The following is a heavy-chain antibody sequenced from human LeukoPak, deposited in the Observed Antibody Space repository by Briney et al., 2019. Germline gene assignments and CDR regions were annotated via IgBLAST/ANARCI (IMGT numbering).Heavy chain of an antibody. CDR1: GYTFTNYG. Sequence: ASVKVSCKASGYTFTNYGVSWVRQAPGQGLEWMGSISGYNGNRNYPQRLQGRVTMTTDTSTRTVYMELRSLRSDDTAVYYCARGTWSGLKIAAAGFDAFDIWGQGTMVTV. D-gene: IGHD6-13*01. V-gene: IGHV1-18*01. CDR2: ISGYNGNR. J-gene: IGHJ3*02. CDR3: ARGTWSGLKIAAAGFDAFDI.